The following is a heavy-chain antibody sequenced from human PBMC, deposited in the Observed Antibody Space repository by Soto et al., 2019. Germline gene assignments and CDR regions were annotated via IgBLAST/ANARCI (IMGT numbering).Heavy chain of an antibody. CDR3: TRRKTTVTHYYYFDY. Sequence: GGSLRLSCAASGFTFSGSAMHWVRQASGKGLEWVGRIRSKANSYATAYAASVKGRFTISRDDSKNTAYLQMNSLKTEDTAVYYCTRRKTTVTHYYYFDYWGQGTLVTVSS. D-gene: IGHD4-17*01. V-gene: IGHV3-73*01. J-gene: IGHJ4*02. CDR1: GFTFSGSA. CDR2: IRSKANSYAT.